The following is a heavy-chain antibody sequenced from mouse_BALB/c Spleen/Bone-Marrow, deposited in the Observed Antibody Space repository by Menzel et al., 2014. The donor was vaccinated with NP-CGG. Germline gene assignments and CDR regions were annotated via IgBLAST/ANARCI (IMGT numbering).Heavy chain of an antibody. V-gene: IGHV1-9*01. CDR3: ARERGY. J-gene: IGHJ3*01. Sequence: VQLQQSGAELMKTGASVKISCKATGYTFSSYWIEWAKQRPGHGLEWIGEILPGSGSTNYNEKFRGKATFTADTSSNTAYMQLRSLTSEDSAVYYCARERGYWGQGTLVTVSA. CDR2: ILPGSGST. CDR1: GYTFSSYW.